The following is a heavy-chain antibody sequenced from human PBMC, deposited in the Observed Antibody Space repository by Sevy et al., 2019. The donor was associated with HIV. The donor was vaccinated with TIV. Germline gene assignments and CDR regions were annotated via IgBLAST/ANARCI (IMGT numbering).Heavy chain of an antibody. CDR3: AREGGTPLIPMGAFDI. CDR1: GGSISSYY. V-gene: IGHV4-59*13. Sequence: SETLSLTCTVSGGSISSYYWSWIRQPPGKGLEWIGYIYYSGSTNYNPSLKSRVTISVDTSKNQFSLKLSSVTAADTAVYYCAREGGTPLIPMGAFDIWGRGTMVTVSS. J-gene: IGHJ3*02. D-gene: IGHD2-15*01. CDR2: IYYSGST.